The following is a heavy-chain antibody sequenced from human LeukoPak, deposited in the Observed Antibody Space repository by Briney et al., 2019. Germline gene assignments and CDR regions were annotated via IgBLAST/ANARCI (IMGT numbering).Heavy chain of an antibody. CDR3: ARQPDIVVVQEFDY. D-gene: IGHD2-2*01. V-gene: IGHV4-39*01. Sequence: PSETLSLTCTVSGGPIINSNYYWGWIRQPPGKGLEWIGSVYNSGSTYYNPSLKSRVTISVDASKTQFSLKLSSVTAADTAVYYCARQPDIVVVQEFDYWGQGTLVTVSS. CDR2: VYNSGST. CDR1: GGPIINSNYY. J-gene: IGHJ4*02.